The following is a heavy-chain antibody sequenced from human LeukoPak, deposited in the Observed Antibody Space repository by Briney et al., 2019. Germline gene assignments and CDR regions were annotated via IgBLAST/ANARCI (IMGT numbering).Heavy chain of an antibody. CDR3: AKDPHAWRWREMDY. V-gene: IGHV3-23*01. J-gene: IGHJ4*02. Sequence: QAGGSLRLSCAASGFTFSSYAMRWVRQAPGKGLEWVSAISGSGGSTYYADSVKGRFTISRDNSKNTLYLQMNSLRAEDTAVYYCAKDPHAWRWREMDYWGQGTLVTVSS. CDR2: ISGSGGST. D-gene: IGHD4-23*01. CDR1: GFTFSSYA.